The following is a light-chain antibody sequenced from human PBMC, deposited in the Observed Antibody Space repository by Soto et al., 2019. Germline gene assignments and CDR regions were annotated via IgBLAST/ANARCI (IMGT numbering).Light chain of an antibody. J-gene: IGKJ1*01. Sequence: EIVMTQSPATGSVSPVGRGRRGFRASQTVSSSYLAWYQQKPGQAPRLLIYGASSRATGIPDRFSGSGSGTDFSLTISRLEPQDFAVYYCQHYGSSPKTFGQGTKVDI. CDR3: QHYGSSPKT. CDR1: QTVSSSY. V-gene: IGKV3-20*01. CDR2: GAS.